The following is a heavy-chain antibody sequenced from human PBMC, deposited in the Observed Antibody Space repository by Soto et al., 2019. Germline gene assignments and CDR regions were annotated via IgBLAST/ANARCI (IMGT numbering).Heavy chain of an antibody. D-gene: IGHD2-2*02. J-gene: IGHJ6*02. V-gene: IGHV3-30*18. CDR2: ISYDGSNK. Sequence: GGSLRLSCAASGFTLSSYGMHWVRQAPGKGLEWVAVISYDGSNKYYADSVKGRFTISRDNSKNTLYLQMNSLRAEDTAVYYCAKDVDDLVVPAAILVDYYYYGMDVWGQGTTVTVSS. CDR3: AKDVDDLVVPAAILVDYYYYGMDV. CDR1: GFTLSSYG.